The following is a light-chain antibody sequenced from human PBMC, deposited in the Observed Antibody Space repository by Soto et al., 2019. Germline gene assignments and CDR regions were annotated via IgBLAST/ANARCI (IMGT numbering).Light chain of an antibody. CDR1: HNISTY. Sequence: DIQMTQSPSSLAASVGXGVTITCRASHNISTYLHWYQQKPGKAPKFLIYATSNLQSGVPSRFSGSGSETEFTLTISSLQPEDFATYYCQQSYSTLYTFGQGTKLEIK. CDR2: ATS. V-gene: IGKV1-39*01. CDR3: QQSYSTLYT. J-gene: IGKJ2*01.